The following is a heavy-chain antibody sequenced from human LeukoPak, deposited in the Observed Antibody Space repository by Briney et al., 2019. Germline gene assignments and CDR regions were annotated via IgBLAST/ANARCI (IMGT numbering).Heavy chain of an antibody. CDR3: ARGVRGYSYGYFDY. D-gene: IGHD5-18*01. J-gene: IGHJ4*02. V-gene: IGHV4-34*01. CDR2: INHSGST. Sequence: PSETLSLTCAVYGGSFSGYYWSWIRQPPGKGLEWIWEINHSGSTNYNPSLKSRVTISVDTSKNQFSLKLSSVTAADTAVYYCARGVRGYSYGYFDYWGQGTLVTVSS. CDR1: GGSFSGYY.